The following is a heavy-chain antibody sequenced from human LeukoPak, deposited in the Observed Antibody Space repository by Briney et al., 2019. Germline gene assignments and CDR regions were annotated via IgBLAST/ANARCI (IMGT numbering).Heavy chain of an antibody. V-gene: IGHV1-2*02. D-gene: IGHD2-21*01. J-gene: IGHJ4*02. Sequence: ASVKVSCKASGYTFTRYYMHWVRQAPGQGLEWMGWINPNTGDTHYALQFQGRVTLTRDTSITTVYMELSRLTSDDTAIFYCAVAPGDYWGQGTLVTVSS. CDR1: GYTFTRYY. CDR3: AVAPGDY. CDR2: INPNTGDT.